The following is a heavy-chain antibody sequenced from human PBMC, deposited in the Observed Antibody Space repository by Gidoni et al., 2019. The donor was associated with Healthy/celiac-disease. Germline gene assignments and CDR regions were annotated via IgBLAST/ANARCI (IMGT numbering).Heavy chain of an antibody. V-gene: IGHV1-46*01. CDR1: GYTFTSSY. J-gene: IGHJ6*02. D-gene: IGHD3-3*01. CDR2: INPSGGST. Sequence: QVQLVQSGAEVQKPGASVKVSCKASGYTFTSSYMHWVRQAPGQGLEWMGIINPSGGSTSYAQKCQGRVTMTRDTSTSTVYMELSSLRSEDTAVYDCARDGDFWSGYLPMDVWGQGTTVTVSS. CDR3: ARDGDFWSGYLPMDV.